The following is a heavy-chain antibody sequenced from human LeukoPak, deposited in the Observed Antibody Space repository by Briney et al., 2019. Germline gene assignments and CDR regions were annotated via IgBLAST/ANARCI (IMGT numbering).Heavy chain of an antibody. CDR1: GFTFSGSA. D-gene: IGHD2/OR15-2a*01. J-gene: IGHJ3*02. Sequence: GGSLKLSCAASGFTFSGSAMHWVRQAPGKGLEWVGRIRRGTNNYTTEYAASVKGRFIISRDDSKNSLYLHMNSLKTEDTAVYHCTRDGGDSTKTAFDMWGQGTMVTVSS. V-gene: IGHV3-72*01. CDR2: IRRGTNNYTT. CDR3: TRDGGDSTKTAFDM.